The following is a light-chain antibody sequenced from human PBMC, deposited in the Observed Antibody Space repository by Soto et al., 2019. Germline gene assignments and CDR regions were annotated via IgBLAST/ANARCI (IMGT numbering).Light chain of an antibody. J-gene: IGKJ4*01. CDR1: QSVRSY. CDR3: QHRSAWPIT. Sequence: EIVLTHSPATLSLSPGERATLSCRASQSVRSYLVWYQQKPGQPPRLLIYDASKRATGIPARFSGSGSGTDFTLTINSLEPEDFAVYYCQHRSAWPITFGGGTKVEIK. V-gene: IGKV3-11*01. CDR2: DAS.